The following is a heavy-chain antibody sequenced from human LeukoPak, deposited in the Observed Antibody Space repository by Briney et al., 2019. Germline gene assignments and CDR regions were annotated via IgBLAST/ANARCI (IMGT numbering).Heavy chain of an antibody. D-gene: IGHD2-15*01. CDR3: AKDYLQGYCSGGTCYIYNWFDP. V-gene: IGHV3-30*04. Sequence: GGSLRLSCAASGFTFSNYAMHWVRQAPGKGLEWVAVISYEGSNTFYADSVKGRFTISRDNSKNTVFLQMNSLRAEDTAVYYCAKDYLQGYCSGGTCYIYNWFDPWGQGTLVTVSS. J-gene: IGHJ5*02. CDR2: ISYEGSNT. CDR1: GFTFSNYA.